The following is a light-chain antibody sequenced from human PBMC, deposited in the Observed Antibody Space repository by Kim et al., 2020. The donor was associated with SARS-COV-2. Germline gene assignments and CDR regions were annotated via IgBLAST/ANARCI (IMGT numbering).Light chain of an antibody. V-gene: IGLV1-51*01. Sequence: GQIATISGSGSNSTMRNNYVSWYQQLPGTAPKLLIYDNNKRPSGMPDRFSGSESGTSATLGITGLQTGDEADYYCGTWDSSLSVVVFGGGTQLTVL. CDR3: GTWDSSLSVVV. CDR2: DNN. CDR1: NSTMRNNY. J-gene: IGLJ2*01.